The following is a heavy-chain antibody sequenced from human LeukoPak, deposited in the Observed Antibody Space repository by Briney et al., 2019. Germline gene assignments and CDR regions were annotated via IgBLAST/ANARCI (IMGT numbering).Heavy chain of an antibody. CDR1: GFTFSNYA. CDR2: ISGSGGST. CDR3: ARFDYGDYEGYFDY. Sequence: PGGSLRLSCAASGFTFSNYAMSWVRQAPGKGLEWGSGISGSGGSTYYADSVKGRFTISRDNSNNTLYLQMNSLRAEDTAVYYCARFDYGDYEGYFDYWGQGTLVTVST. V-gene: IGHV3-23*01. D-gene: IGHD4-17*01. J-gene: IGHJ4*02.